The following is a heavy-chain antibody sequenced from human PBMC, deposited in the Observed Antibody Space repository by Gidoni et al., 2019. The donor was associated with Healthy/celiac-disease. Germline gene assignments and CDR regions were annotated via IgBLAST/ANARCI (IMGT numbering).Heavy chain of an antibody. Sequence: QVQLVQSGAEVKKPGASVKVSCKASGYTFTSYAMHWVRQAPGQRLGWMGWINAGNGNTKYSQKFQGRVTITRDTSASTAYMELSSLRSEDTAVYYCARRGCTNGVCYNGGFDYWGQGTLVTVSS. CDR1: GYTFTSYA. CDR2: INAGNGNT. J-gene: IGHJ4*02. CDR3: ARRGCTNGVCYNGGFDY. D-gene: IGHD2-8*01. V-gene: IGHV1-3*01.